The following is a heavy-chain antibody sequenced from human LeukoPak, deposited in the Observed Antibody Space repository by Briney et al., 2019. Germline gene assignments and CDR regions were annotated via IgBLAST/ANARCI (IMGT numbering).Heavy chain of an antibody. CDR1: GFTFSSYA. V-gene: IGHV3-30-3*01. D-gene: IGHD2-2*01. CDR2: ISYDGSNI. J-gene: IGHJ4*02. Sequence: PGRSLRLSCAASGFTFSSYAMHWVRQAPGKGLEWVAVISYDGSNIYYADSVKGRFTISRDNSKNTLYLQMNSLRAEDTAVYYCARDLSGDIVVVPAAMCLDYWGQGTLVTVSS. CDR3: ARDLSGDIVVVPAAMCLDY.